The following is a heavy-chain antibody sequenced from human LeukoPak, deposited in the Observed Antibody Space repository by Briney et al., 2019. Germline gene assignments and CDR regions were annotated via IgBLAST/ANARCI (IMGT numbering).Heavy chain of an antibody. CDR2: IYPGDSDI. CDR3: ARGNNENSFDWFDP. Sequence: KPGESLKISCKASGYSFTSYWIGWVRQMPGKGLEWMGIIYPGDSDIKYSPSFQGQVTISVDESISTAYLQWSSVKASDTAMYYCARGNNENSFDWFDPWGQGTLVTVSS. J-gene: IGHJ5*02. D-gene: IGHD4-23*01. V-gene: IGHV5-51*01. CDR1: GYSFTSYW.